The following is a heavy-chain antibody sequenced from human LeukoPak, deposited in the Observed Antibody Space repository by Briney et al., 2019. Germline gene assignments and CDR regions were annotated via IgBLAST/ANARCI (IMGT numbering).Heavy chain of an antibody. J-gene: IGHJ4*02. CDR1: GYSFTSYW. CDR2: IDPSDSYT. D-gene: IGHD6-19*01. CDR3: ARRVAVAGSQFDY. Sequence: GESLKISCKGSGYSFTSYWISWVRQMPGKGLEWMGRIDPSDSYTNYSPSFQGHVTISADKSISTAYLQWSSLKASDTALYYCARRVAVAGSQFDYWGQGTLVTVSS. V-gene: IGHV5-10-1*01.